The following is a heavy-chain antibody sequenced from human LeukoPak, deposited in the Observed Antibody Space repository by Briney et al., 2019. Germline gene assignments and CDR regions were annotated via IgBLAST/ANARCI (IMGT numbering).Heavy chain of an antibody. D-gene: IGHD3-3*01. CDR2: IYYSGST. CDR1: GGSISSSSYY. CDR3: ARQNSDYDFWSGYKLYWFDP. V-gene: IGHV4-39*01. J-gene: IGHJ5*02. Sequence: SETLSLTCTVSGGSISSSSYYWGWIRQPPGKGLEWIGSIYYSGSTYYNPSLKSRVTISVDTSKNQFSLKLSSVTAADAAVYYCARQNSDYDFWSGYKLYWFDPWGQGTLVTASS.